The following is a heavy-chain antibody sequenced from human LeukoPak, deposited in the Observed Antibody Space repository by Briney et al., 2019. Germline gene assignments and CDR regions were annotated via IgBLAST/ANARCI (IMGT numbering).Heavy chain of an antibody. V-gene: IGHV4-31*03. CDR1: GGSITRGVSY. CDR2: IYYSGST. J-gene: IGHJ6*02. CDR3: ARAGNSYYYGMDV. Sequence: SQTLSLTCTVSGGSITRGVSYWSWIRQPPGKGLEWIGYIYYSGSTYYNPSLKSRVTISVDTSKNQFSLKLSSVTAADTAVYYCARAGNSYYYGMDVWGQGTTVTVSS. D-gene: IGHD3-10*01.